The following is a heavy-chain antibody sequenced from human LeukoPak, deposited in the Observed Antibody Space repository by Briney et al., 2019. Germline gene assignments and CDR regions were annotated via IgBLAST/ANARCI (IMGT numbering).Heavy chain of an antibody. J-gene: IGHJ4*02. CDR1: GFTIRSSS. CDR3: AKGGSGCYVGLFDY. CDR2: ISGSGGST. D-gene: IGHD6-19*01. V-gene: IGHV3-23*01. Sequence: AGSLTLSWAGWGFTIRSSSMSGVRPSPGKGSACGRVISGSGGSTYYADSVKGRFTISRDSSKSTLYLQMNSLRAEDTAVYYCAKGGSGCYVGLFDYWSQGTLVTVPS.